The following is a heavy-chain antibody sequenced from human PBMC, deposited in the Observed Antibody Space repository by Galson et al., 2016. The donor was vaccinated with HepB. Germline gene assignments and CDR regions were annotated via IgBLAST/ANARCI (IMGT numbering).Heavy chain of an antibody. CDR1: GASISSRNW. Sequence: SETLSLTCTISGASISSRNWWSWVRQSPEKGLEWIGEVFHSGDTNYNPSLKSRAFLSVDESKNQFSLRLTSVTAADTAVYFCARDCSGGECHPTGGYDVLDVWGQGTMVTVSS. CDR3: ARDCSGGECHPTGGYDVLDV. J-gene: IGHJ3*01. V-gene: IGHV4-4*02. CDR2: VFHSGDT. D-gene: IGHD2-15*01.